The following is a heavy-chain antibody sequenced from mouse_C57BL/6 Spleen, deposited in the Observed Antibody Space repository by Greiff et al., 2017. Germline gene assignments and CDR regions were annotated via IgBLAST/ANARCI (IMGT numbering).Heavy chain of an antibody. Sequence: VQLQQSGAELVRPGASVTLSCKASGYTFTDYDMHWVKQTPVHGLEWIGAIDPETGGTAYNQKFKGKAILTADKSSSTAYMELRSLTSEDSAVYYCTRRLGHYSNYESAMEYWGQGTSVTVSS. CDR2: IDPETGGT. J-gene: IGHJ4*01. D-gene: IGHD2-5*01. V-gene: IGHV1-15*01. CDR3: TRRLGHYSNYESAMEY. CDR1: GYTFTDYD.